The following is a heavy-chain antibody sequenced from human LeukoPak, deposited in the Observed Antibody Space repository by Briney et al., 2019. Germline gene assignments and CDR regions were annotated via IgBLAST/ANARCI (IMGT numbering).Heavy chain of an antibody. V-gene: IGHV4-38-2*02. Sequence: SETLSLTCTVSGSSIRTYTHWGWIRQPPGKGLEWIGSIHHTGKTYYNPSLESRVTISVDTSKNQFSLKLSSVSAADTAFYFCLNSGSNYEAVSWGQGTLVAVSS. J-gene: IGHJ5*02. D-gene: IGHD5-18*01. CDR3: LNSGSNYEAVS. CDR1: GSSIRTYTH. CDR2: IHHTGKT.